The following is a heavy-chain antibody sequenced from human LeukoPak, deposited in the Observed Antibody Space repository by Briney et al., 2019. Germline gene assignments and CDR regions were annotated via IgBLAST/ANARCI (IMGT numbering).Heavy chain of an antibody. CDR3: ARDGRITMVRGVVNYYGMDV. D-gene: IGHD3-10*01. CDR1: GYTFTSYD. CDR2: INPNSGGT. V-gene: IGHV1-2*04. Sequence: ASVKVSCKASGYTFTSYDINWVRQATGQGLEWMGWINPNSGGTNYAQKFQGWVTMTRDTSISTAYMELRSLRSDDTAVYYCARDGRITMVRGVVNYYGMDVWGQGATVTVSS. J-gene: IGHJ6*02.